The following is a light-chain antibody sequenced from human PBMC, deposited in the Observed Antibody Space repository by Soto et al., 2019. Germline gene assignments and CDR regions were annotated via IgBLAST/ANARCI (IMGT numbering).Light chain of an antibody. Sequence: IVLTQSPGTLSLSPGERATLSCRASQSVASRALAWYQQKPGQAPRLLMYSASKRATGIPDRFSGSGSGTDFTLTISRLEPEDVAVYYCQQYGSSPPMYTFGQGTKLEIK. CDR3: QQYGSSPPMYT. V-gene: IGKV3-20*01. CDR1: QSVASRA. J-gene: IGKJ2*01. CDR2: SAS.